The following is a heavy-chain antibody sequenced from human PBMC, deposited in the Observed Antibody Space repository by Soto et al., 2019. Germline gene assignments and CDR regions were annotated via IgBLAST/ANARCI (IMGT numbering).Heavy chain of an antibody. CDR2: TYYRSKWYN. CDR3: ARGPPSAESYGGYYYYYYGMDV. V-gene: IGHV6-1*01. CDR1: GDSVSSNSAA. J-gene: IGHJ6*02. Sequence: SQTLSLTCAISGDSVSSNSAAWNWIRQSPSRGLEWLGRTYYRSKWYNDYAVSVKSRITINPDTSKNQFSLPLNSVTPEDTAVYYCARGPPSAESYGGYYYYYYGMDVWGQGTTVTVSS. D-gene: IGHD5-18*01.